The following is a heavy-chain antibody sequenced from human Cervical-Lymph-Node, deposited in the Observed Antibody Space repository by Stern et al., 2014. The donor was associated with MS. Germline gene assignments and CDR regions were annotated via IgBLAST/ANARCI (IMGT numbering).Heavy chain of an antibody. Sequence: VQLVQSGAEVRKPGESLKISCQGSGYIFSTYWIGWVRRMPGRGLEWMGMIYPGDSDSKYSPSFQGHVSFSVDKSIDTAYLEWRSLQASDTAMYYCARRNPTSYAAGVWGHGTMVSVSS. CDR2: IYPGDSDS. CDR1: GYIFSTYW. V-gene: IGHV5-51*01. J-gene: IGHJ6*02. D-gene: IGHD2-15*01. CDR3: ARRNPTSYAAGV.